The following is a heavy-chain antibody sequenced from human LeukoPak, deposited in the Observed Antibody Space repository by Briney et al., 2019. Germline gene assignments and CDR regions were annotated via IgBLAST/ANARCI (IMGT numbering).Heavy chain of an antibody. J-gene: IGHJ4*02. CDR2: LSNTGDHT. D-gene: IGHD1-26*01. CDR1: GFTFNNYG. CDR3: AKIEGATN. Sequence: GGSLRLSCAASGFTFNNYGMNWVRQAPGKGLEWVSGLSNTGDHTYYADSVKGRFTISRDNSKNTLYLQMNSLRAEDTAVYYCAKIEGATNWGQGTLVTVSS. V-gene: IGHV3-23*01.